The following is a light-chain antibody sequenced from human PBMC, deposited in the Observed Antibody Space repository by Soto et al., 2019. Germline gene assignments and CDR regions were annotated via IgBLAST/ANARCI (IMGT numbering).Light chain of an antibody. Sequence: DIQMTRSPSPLSASVGDRVTITCRTRQSINRHLNWYQQKPGKAPKLLISAASSLQSGVPSRFSGSGSGTDFTLTISSLQTEDFATYYCQQSYSTPITFGQGTRMEIK. CDR1: QSINRH. V-gene: IGKV1-39*01. CDR3: QQSYSTPIT. CDR2: AAS. J-gene: IGKJ5*01.